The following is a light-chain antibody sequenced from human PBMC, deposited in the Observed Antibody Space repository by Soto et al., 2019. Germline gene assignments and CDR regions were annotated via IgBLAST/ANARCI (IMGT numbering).Light chain of an antibody. V-gene: IGLV2-14*03. CDR1: RSDIGAYNF. CDR3: TSWTTSTTMI. J-gene: IGLJ2*01. CDR2: DVN. Sequence: QSALTQPASVSGSPGQSITISCTGTRSDIGAYNFVSWYQQHPCKAPTLMLYDVNIRPAGVSNRFSGFKSGNTASLTISGLQAEDEADYYCTSWTTSTTMIFGGGTKVTVL.